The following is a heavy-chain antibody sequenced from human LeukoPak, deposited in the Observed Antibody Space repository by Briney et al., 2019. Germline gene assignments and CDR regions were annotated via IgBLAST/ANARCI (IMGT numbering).Heavy chain of an antibody. V-gene: IGHV1-2*06. CDR3: ARGELVGVGVISVGWFDP. J-gene: IGHJ5*02. Sequence: ASVKVSCKASGYTFTGYYMHWVRQAPGQGLEWMGRINPNSGGTNYAQKFQGRVTMTRDTSISTAYMELSRLRSDDTAAYYCARGELVGVGVISVGWFDPWGQGTLVTVSS. D-gene: IGHD3-10*01. CDR1: GYTFTGYY. CDR2: INPNSGGT.